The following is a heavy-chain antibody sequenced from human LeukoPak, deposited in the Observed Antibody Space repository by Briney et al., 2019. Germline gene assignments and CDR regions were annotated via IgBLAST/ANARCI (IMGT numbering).Heavy chain of an antibody. D-gene: IGHD2-2*02. CDR2: IYYSGST. CDR3: ARQYTGIDY. CDR1: GGSISSSSYY. Sequence: SETLSLTCTVSGGSISSSSYYWGWVRQPPGTGLEWLGSIYYSGSTYYNPSLKSRVPISVDTSKNQFSLKLSSVTATDTAVFYCARQYTGIDYWGQGTLVTVSS. V-gene: IGHV4-39*01. J-gene: IGHJ4*02.